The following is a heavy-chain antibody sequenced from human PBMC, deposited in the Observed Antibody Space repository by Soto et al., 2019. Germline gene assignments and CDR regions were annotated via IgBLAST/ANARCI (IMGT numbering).Heavy chain of an antibody. CDR1: GFTFTTYC. D-gene: IGHD3-3*02. CDR2: ISNDGVHT. V-gene: IGHV3-64*01. Sequence: EVQLVESGGGLVQPGGSLRLSCVGSGFTFTTYCLHWVRQAPGQGLEYLSAISNDGVHTYYANSVKYRFSISRDNSKDIVYRHMGSPWPADMAVYHCARGHFPWGYHSYGMGVWSRGTTVTVSS. CDR3: ARGHFPWGYHSYGMGV. J-gene: IGHJ6*02.